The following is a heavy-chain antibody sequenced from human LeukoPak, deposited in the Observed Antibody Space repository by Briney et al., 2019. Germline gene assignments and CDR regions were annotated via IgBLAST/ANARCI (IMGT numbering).Heavy chain of an antibody. CDR1: GGSISSSSYF. CDR3: ARHGDLLSPFQT. D-gene: IGHD2-21*02. CDR2: INYSGST. V-gene: IGHV4-39*01. Sequence: SETLSLTCTVSGGSISSSSYFWDWIRQPPGKGLEWIGTINYSGSTYYNPSLKSRVTISVDTSKNQISLKLNSVTAADTAMYYCARHGDLLSPFQTWGQGTLVTVSS. J-gene: IGHJ5*02.